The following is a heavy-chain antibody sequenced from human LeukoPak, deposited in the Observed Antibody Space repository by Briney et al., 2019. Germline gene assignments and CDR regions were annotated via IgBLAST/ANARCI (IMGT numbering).Heavy chain of an antibody. CDR2: INPNSGGT. CDR1: GYTFTGYY. Sequence: ASVKVSCKASGYTFTGYYMHWMRQAPGQGLEWMGWINPNSGGTNYAQKFQGRVTMTRDTSISTAYMELSRLRSDDTAVYYCAGGQFPYYYDATDYWGQGTLVTVSS. J-gene: IGHJ4*02. CDR3: AGGQFPYYYDATDY. D-gene: IGHD3-22*01. V-gene: IGHV1-2*02.